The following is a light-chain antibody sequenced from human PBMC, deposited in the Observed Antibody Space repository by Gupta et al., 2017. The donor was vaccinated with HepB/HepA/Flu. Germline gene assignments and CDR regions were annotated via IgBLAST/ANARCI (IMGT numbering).Light chain of an antibody. CDR3: QQYYGFPT. J-gene: IGKJ1*01. CDR2: WAS. V-gene: IGKV4-1*01. CDR1: QSVLYSSKNKNY. Sequence: DIVMTQSPDSLAVSLGERATINCKSSQSVLYSSKNKNYLAWYQQKPGQPPKLLIYWASNRESGVPDRFSGSGSGTDFTLTSSSLRAEDVAVYYCQQYYGFPTFGQGTKVEIK.